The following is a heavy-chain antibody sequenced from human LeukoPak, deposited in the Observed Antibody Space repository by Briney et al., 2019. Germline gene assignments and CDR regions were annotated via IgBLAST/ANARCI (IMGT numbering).Heavy chain of an antibody. V-gene: IGHV3-23*01. CDR3: AKPGSRGTAVTADLES. J-gene: IGHJ5*02. CDR2: ISDNGDST. Sequence: PGGSLRLSCAASGFTFSSYAMSWVRQAPGKGLGWVSGISDNGDSTYYADSVKGRFTISRDNSKNTLYLQMNSLRVEDTAVYYCAKPGSRGTAVTADLESWGQGNLVTVSS. CDR1: GFTFSSYA. D-gene: IGHD4-23*01.